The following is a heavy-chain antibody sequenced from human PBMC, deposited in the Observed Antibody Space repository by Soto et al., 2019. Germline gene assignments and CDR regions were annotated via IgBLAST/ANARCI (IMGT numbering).Heavy chain of an antibody. D-gene: IGHD2-15*01. V-gene: IGHV3-74*01. Sequence: EVQLVESGGGLVQPGGSLRLSCVASGFTFSNYWMYWVRQAPGEGLVWVSRINSDGSVSSYADSVKGRLTISRDNVKNTLYLQMDSQRAEDTAVYYCARGDWVGGTCYSLAGSFYYYMDVWGKGTTVPVFS. CDR2: INSDGSVS. J-gene: IGHJ6*03. CDR3: ARGDWVGGTCYSLAGSFYYYMDV. CDR1: GFTFSNYW.